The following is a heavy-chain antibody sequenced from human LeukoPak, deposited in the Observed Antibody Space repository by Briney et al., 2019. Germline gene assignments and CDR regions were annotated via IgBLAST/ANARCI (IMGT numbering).Heavy chain of an antibody. CDR1: GGSISSSSYH. CDR2: IYYSGST. Sequence: SETLSLTCTVSGGSISSSSYHWGWLRQPPGKGLEWIGSIYYSGSTYYNPSLKSRVTISVDTSKNQFSLKLSSVTAADTAVYYCARLGRYSSSPVGYWGQGTLVTVSS. V-gene: IGHV4-39*01. D-gene: IGHD6-13*01. J-gene: IGHJ4*02. CDR3: ARLGRYSSSPVGY.